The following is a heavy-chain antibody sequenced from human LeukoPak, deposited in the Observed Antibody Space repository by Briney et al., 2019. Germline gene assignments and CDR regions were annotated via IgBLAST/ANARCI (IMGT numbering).Heavy chain of an antibody. CDR3: AREKVVIAATHYYGMDV. CDR2: TYYRSKWYN. Sequence: SQTLSLTCAISGDRVSTNTAAWSWIRQSPSRGLEWLGRTYYRSKWYNYYAGSVKSRIIFNPDTFKNQFSLQLNSVTPEDTAVYYCAREKVVIAATHYYGMDVWGQGTTVTVSS. J-gene: IGHJ6*02. V-gene: IGHV6-1*01. D-gene: IGHD2-15*01. CDR1: GDRVSTNTAA.